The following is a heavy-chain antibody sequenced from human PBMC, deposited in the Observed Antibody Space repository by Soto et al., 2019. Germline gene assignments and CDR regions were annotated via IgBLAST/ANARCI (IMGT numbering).Heavy chain of an antibody. CDR1: GFTFSSYW. CDR3: AGGHYYGLGRYVPVNYMAV. V-gene: IGHV3-7*01. CDR2: IKQDGSEK. D-gene: IGHD3-10*01. Sequence: EVQLVESGGGLVQPGGSLRLSCSASGFTFSSYWMTWVRQAPGKGLEWVANIKQDGSEKYYVDSMKGRFTISRDNAKNSLYLKMNGLRAEDTAVYYCAGGHYYGLGRYVPVNYMAVWGKGTTVTVSS. J-gene: IGHJ6*03.